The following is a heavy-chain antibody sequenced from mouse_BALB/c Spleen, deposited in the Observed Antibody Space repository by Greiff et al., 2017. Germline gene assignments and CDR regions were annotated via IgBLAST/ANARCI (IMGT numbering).Heavy chain of an antibody. J-gene: IGHJ1*01. CDR1: GFTFSSYA. CDR3: ARTTSYGNYVRYFDV. D-gene: IGHD2-1*01. CDR2: ISSGGST. V-gene: IGHV5-6-5*01. Sequence: EVQVVESGGGLVKPGGSLKLSCAASGFTFSSYAMSWVRQTPEKRLEWVASISSGGSTYYPDSVKGRFTISRDNARNILYLQMSSLRSEDTAMYYCARTTSYGNYVRYFDVWGAGTTVTVSS.